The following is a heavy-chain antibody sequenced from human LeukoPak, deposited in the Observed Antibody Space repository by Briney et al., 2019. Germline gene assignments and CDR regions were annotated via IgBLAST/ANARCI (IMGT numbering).Heavy chain of an antibody. CDR3: AKDGAWLRFDD. Sequence: GGSLRLSCAASGFTFSGSAMHWVRQAPGKGLEWVSGISPGGGPTYYAVSVKGRFSISRDDLKNTLYLQMTNLRAEDTAVYYCAKDGAWLRFDDWGQGILVTVSS. CDR1: GFTFSGSA. CDR2: ISPGGGPT. V-gene: IGHV3-23*01. J-gene: IGHJ4*02. D-gene: IGHD5-12*01.